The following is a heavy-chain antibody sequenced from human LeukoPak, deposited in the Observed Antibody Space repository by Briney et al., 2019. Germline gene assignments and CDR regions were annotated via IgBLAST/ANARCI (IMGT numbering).Heavy chain of an antibody. D-gene: IGHD4-17*01. V-gene: IGHV3-23*01. Sequence: GGSLRLSCAGSGFTFSKYEMYWIRQAPGKGLECVSVISRDGTTYYADSVKGRFTISRDNSQNTLSLQMNSLKAEDTAVYYCSKKGQKDDYGKHDWGQGTLVTVSS. J-gene: IGHJ4*02. CDR1: GFTFSKYE. CDR3: SKKGQKDDYGKHD. CDR2: ISRDGTT.